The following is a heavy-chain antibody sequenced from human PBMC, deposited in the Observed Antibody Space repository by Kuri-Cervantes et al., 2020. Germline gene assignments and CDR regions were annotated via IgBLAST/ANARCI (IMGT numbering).Heavy chain of an antibody. D-gene: IGHD6-13*01. Sequence: SVKVSCKASGGTFSSYAISWVRQAPGQGLEWMGGIIPIFGTANYAQKFQGRVMITADESTSTAYMELSRLRSDDTAVYYCARDRIAAAGDYYYYYGMDVWGQGTTATVPS. J-gene: IGHJ6*02. V-gene: IGHV1-69*13. CDR2: IIPIFGTA. CDR1: GGTFSSYA. CDR3: ARDRIAAAGDYYYYYGMDV.